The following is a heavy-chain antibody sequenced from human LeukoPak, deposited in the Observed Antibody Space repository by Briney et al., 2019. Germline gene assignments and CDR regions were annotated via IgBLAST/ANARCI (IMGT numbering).Heavy chain of an antibody. D-gene: IGHD1-26*01. V-gene: IGHV3-66*01. Sequence: GGSLRLSCAASGFTVSSNYMSWVRQAPGKGLEWVSEIYSGGCANYADSVKGRFTISRDNSKNTLYVEMNSLRAEDTAVYYCARGAGYYVDWGQGTLVTVSS. CDR3: ARGAGYYVD. CDR1: GFTVSSNY. CDR2: IYSGGCA. J-gene: IGHJ4*02.